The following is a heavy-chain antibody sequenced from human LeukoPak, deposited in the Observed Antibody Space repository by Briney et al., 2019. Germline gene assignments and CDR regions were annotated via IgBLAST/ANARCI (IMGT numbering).Heavy chain of an antibody. CDR1: GFTFSSYA. J-gene: IGHJ4*02. CDR3: ARDQPDSSGHGGFDY. Sequence: GGSLRLSCAASGFTFSSYAMYWVRQAPGKGLEWVAVISYDGSDKFYADSVKGRFTISRDSSKNTLYLQMNSLRAEDTAVYYCARDQPDSSGHGGFDYWGQGTLVTVSS. D-gene: IGHD3-22*01. V-gene: IGHV3-30*04. CDR2: ISYDGSDK.